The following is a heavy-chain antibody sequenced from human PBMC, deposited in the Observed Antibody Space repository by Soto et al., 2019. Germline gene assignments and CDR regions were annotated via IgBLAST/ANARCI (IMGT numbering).Heavy chain of an antibody. Sequence: GGSLRLSCAASGFTFSSYAMHWVRQAPGKGLEWVAVISYDGSNKYYADSVKGRFTISRDNSKNTLYLQMNSLRAEDTAVYYCASLRFLERPTERPYYYGMDVWGQGTTVTVSS. CDR3: ASLRFLERPTERPYYYGMDV. CDR2: ISYDGSNK. CDR1: GFTFSSYA. D-gene: IGHD3-3*01. V-gene: IGHV3-30-3*01. J-gene: IGHJ6*02.